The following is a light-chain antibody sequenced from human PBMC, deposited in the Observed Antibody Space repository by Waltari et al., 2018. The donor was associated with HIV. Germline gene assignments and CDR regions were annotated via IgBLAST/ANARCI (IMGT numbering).Light chain of an antibody. Sequence: SALTQPASVSGSPGQSITISCPGTSSDVGAYNLVSWYQQHPGPAPKLMIFEVTKRPSGVSDRFSGSRSGNTASLTISGLQAEDEGDYYCCSYTGTGVLFGRGTKLTVL. V-gene: IGLV2-23*02. CDR3: CSYTGTGVL. CDR2: EVT. CDR1: SSDVGAYNL. J-gene: IGLJ2*01.